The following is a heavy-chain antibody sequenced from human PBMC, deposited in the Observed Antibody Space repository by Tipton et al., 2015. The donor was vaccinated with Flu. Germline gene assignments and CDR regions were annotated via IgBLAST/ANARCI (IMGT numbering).Heavy chain of an antibody. V-gene: IGHV1-46*01. J-gene: IGHJ6*02. CDR3: ARDRASNYDFWSGYYLYYYYYGMDV. CDR1: GYTFTSYY. Sequence: QLVQSGAEVKKPGASVKVSCKASGYTFTSYYMHWVRQAPGQGLEWMGIINPSGGSTSYAQKFQGRVTMTRDTSTSTVYMELSSLRSEDTAVYYCARDRASNYDFWSGYYLYYYYYGMDVWGQGTTVTVSS. CDR2: INPSGGST. D-gene: IGHD3-3*01.